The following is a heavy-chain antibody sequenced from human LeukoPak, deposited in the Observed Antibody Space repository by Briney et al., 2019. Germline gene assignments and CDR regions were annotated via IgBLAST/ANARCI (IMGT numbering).Heavy chain of an antibody. J-gene: IGHJ4*02. V-gene: IGHV3-30*02. CDR2: IRHDGNKK. CDR1: GVTFSDYG. CDR3: VKDNPLDY. Sequence: GGSLRLSFGASGVTFSDYGMLWVRQAPGRGLDWVAFIRHDGNKKLYADSVKGRFTISRDNSKNTLYLYVNSLRPDDSAVYYCVKDNPLDYWGQGTLVIVSS.